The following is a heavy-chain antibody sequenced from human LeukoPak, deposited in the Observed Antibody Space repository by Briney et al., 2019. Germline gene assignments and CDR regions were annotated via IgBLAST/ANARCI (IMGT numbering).Heavy chain of an antibody. CDR2: ISRSSSHI. Sequence: PGGSLRLSCAASGFTFSTYSMNWVRQAPGKGLEWVSSISRSSSHIYSADSVKGRFTISRDNAKNSLYLQVNSLRTEDTAVYYCARDRCSGGACYSFDFWGQGTLVTVSS. D-gene: IGHD2-15*01. CDR1: GFTFSTYS. V-gene: IGHV3-21*06. J-gene: IGHJ4*02. CDR3: ARDRCSGGACYSFDF.